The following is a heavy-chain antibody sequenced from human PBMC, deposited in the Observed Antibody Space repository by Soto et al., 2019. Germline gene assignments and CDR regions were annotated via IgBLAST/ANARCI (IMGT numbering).Heavy chain of an antibody. D-gene: IGHD3-9*01. Sequence: QMQLVESGGGVVQPGRSLRLSCAASGFTFNSYAMHWVRQAPGKGLEWVAFISYDGSNRYYADSVKGRFTLSRDNSKNTLYLQMNSLRAEDTEIYYCARDGRHFDWLLTPFDYWGQGTLVTVSS. V-gene: IGHV3-30-3*01. CDR1: GFTFNSYA. J-gene: IGHJ4*02. CDR2: ISYDGSNR. CDR3: ARDGRHFDWLLTPFDY.